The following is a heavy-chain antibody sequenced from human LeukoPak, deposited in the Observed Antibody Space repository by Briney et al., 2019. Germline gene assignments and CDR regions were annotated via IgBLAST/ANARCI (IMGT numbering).Heavy chain of an antibody. CDR3: AKDIPSGSYDY. CDR2: ISYNGTNK. J-gene: IGHJ4*02. V-gene: IGHV3-30*04. Sequence: PGRSLRLSCAASGFTFSPYAMHWVRQAPGKGLEWVAVISYNGTNKYYADSVKGRFTISRDNSKNTLYLQMNSLRAEDTAVYYCAKDIPSGSYDYWGQGTLVTVSS. D-gene: IGHD3-3*01. CDR1: GFTFSPYA.